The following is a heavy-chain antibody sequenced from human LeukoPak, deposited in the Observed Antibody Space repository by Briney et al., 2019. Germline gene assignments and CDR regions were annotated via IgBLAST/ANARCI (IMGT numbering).Heavy chain of an antibody. Sequence: SSETLSLTCTVAGGSISSYYWSWIRQPPGKGLEWIGYIYYSGSTKYKPSLKSRVTISVDTSKNQFSLKLSSVTAADTAVYYCARKRIAAAGTPEYYFDYWGQGTLVTVSS. CDR2: IYYSGST. D-gene: IGHD6-13*01. V-gene: IGHV4-59*08. CDR1: GGSISSYY. CDR3: ARKRIAAAGTPEYYFDY. J-gene: IGHJ4*02.